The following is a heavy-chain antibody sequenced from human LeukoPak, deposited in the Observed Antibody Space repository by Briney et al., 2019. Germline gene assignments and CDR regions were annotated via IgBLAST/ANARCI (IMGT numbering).Heavy chain of an antibody. D-gene: IGHD5-24*01. Sequence: SETLSLTCSVSGGSINSDYWTWIRQPPGKGLEWIGYIYHSGSTNYNPSLKSRVTISIDKSEKQFSLKLISVTAADTAIYYCARVGGMTTINNAAFDIWGQGTMVTVSS. CDR2: IYHSGST. CDR3: ARVGGMTTINNAAFDI. CDR1: GGSINSDY. V-gene: IGHV4-59*01. J-gene: IGHJ3*02.